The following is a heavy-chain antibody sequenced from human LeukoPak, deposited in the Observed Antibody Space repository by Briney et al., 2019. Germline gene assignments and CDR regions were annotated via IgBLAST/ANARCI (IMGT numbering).Heavy chain of an antibody. V-gene: IGHV3-30*18. CDR2: ISYDGSKK. CDR3: AKDRTFAGYEPSFDY. Sequence: GGSLRLSCAASGFTFSSYGMHWVRQAPGKGLEWVAVISYDGSKKYYEDSVKGRFTISRDNSKNTLYLQMNSLRAEDTAVYYCAKDRTFAGYEPSFDYXXQGTLVTVXS. CDR1: GFTFSSYG. D-gene: IGHD5-12*01. J-gene: IGHJ4*02.